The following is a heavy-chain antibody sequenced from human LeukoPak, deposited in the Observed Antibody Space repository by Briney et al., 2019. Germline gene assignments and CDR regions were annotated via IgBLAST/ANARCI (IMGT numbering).Heavy chain of an antibody. CDR1: AGSISNYC. CDR3: ARLGPAARTYFDY. CDR2: ISYSGST. D-gene: IGHD6-13*01. V-gene: IGHV4-59*08. Sequence: SETLSLTCTVSAGSISNYCWSWIRQPPGKGLEWIGYISYSGSTNYNPSLKSRVTISVDTSKNQFSLKLSSVTAADTAVYYCARLGPAARTYFDYWGQGTLVTVSS. J-gene: IGHJ4*02.